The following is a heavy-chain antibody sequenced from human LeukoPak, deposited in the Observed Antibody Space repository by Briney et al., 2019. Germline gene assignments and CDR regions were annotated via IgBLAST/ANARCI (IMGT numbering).Heavy chain of an antibody. D-gene: IGHD2-2*01. CDR2: IYYSGST. CDR3: ARVCFVVPSPLFDP. CDR1: GGSISSGDYY. Sequence: PSQTLSLTCTVSGGSISSGDYYWSWIRQPPGKDLEWIGYIYYSGSTYYNPSLKSRVTISVDTSKNQFSLKLSSVTAADTAVYYCARVCFVVPSPLFDPWGQGTLVTVSS. J-gene: IGHJ5*02. V-gene: IGHV4-30-4*08.